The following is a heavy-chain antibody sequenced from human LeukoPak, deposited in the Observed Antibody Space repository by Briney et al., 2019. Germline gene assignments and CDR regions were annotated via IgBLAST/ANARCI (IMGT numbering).Heavy chain of an antibody. D-gene: IGHD3-10*01. V-gene: IGHV3-30-3*01. CDR3: ARDLVLGVKTLKWFDP. J-gene: IGHJ5*02. Sequence: PGRSLRLSCAASGFTFSSYAMHWVRQAPGKGLEWVAVISYDGSNKYYADSVKGRFTISRDNSKNTLYLQMNSLRAEDTAVYYCARDLVLGVKTLKWFDPWGQGTLVTVSS. CDR1: GFTFSSYA. CDR2: ISYDGSNK.